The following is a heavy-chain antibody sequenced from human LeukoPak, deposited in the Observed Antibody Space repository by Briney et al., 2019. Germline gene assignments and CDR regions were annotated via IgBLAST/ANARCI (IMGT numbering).Heavy chain of an antibody. D-gene: IGHD6-13*01. CDR1: GYSISSGYY. V-gene: IGHV4-38-2*01. Sequence: PSETLSLTCAVSGYSISSGYYWGWIRQPPGKGLEWIGSIYHSGSTYYNPSLKSRVTISVDTSKNQFSLRLSSVTAADTAVYYWARGAIAAAGLGWSDPWGQGTLVTVSS. CDR3: ARGAIAAAGLGWSDP. CDR2: IYHSGST. J-gene: IGHJ5*02.